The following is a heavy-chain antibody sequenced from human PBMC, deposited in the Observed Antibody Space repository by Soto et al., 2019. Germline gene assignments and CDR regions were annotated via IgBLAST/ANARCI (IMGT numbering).Heavy chain of an antibody. Sequence: PSETLSLTCAVYGGSFSGYYWSWIRQPPGKGLEWIGEINHSGSTNYNPSLKSRVTISVDTSKNQFSLKLISVTAADTAVYYCARDRAARHYYYYYGMDVWGQGTTVTVSS. V-gene: IGHV4-34*01. CDR3: ARDRAARHYYYYYGMDV. CDR2: INHSGST. D-gene: IGHD6-6*01. J-gene: IGHJ6*02. CDR1: GGSFSGYY.